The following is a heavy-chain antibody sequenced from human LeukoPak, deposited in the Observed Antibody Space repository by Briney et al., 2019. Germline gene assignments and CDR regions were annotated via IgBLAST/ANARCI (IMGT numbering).Heavy chain of an antibody. D-gene: IGHD4-17*01. CDR1: GYTLTEVS. J-gene: IGHJ4*02. CDR2: FDPADGEP. Sequence: ASVKVSCKISGYTLTEVSMHWVRQAPGKGLEWMGGFDPADGEPIYAQKFQGRVTMSEDTSTDTAYMDLSSLRSEDTAVYYCARYNGDYAFDYWGQGTLVTVSS. V-gene: IGHV1-24*01. CDR3: ARYNGDYAFDY.